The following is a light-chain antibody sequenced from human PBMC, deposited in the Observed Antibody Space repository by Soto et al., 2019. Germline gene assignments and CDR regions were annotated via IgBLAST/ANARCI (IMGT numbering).Light chain of an antibody. CDR2: GAS. CDR3: QQYDNWPPLT. Sequence: EILMTQSPATLSLSPGERVTLSCRASQSVSSNLAWYQQRRGQAPRLLIYGASSRATGIPARFSGSGSGTEFTLTISSLQSEDFAVYYCQQYDNWPPLTFGGGTKVEIK. V-gene: IGKV3D-15*01. J-gene: IGKJ4*01. CDR1: QSVSSN.